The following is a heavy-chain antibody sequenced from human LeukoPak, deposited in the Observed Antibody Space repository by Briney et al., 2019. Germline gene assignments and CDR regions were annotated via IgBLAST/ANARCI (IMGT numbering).Heavy chain of an antibody. D-gene: IGHD2-15*01. CDR3: ARSGYCSGGSCYFFDY. J-gene: IGHJ4*02. V-gene: IGHV1-46*01. Sequence: ASVKVSCKASGYTFTSYYMHWVRQAPGQGLEWMGIINPSGGSTSYAQKFQGRVTMTRDTSTSTVYMGLSSLRSEDTAVYYCARSGYCSGGSCYFFDYWGQGTLVTVSS. CDR2: INPSGGST. CDR1: GYTFTSYY.